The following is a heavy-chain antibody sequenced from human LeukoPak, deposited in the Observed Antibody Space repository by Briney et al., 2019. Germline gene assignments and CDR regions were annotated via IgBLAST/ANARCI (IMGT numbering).Heavy chain of an antibody. Sequence: GGSLRLSCAASGFTFSSYGMSWVRQAPGKGLEWVSSISGSGGSTYYADSVKGRFTISRDNSKNTLYLQMNSLRAEDTAVYYCAKQYYYGSGSPNRDYFDYWGQGTLVTVSS. CDR2: ISGSGGST. D-gene: IGHD3-10*01. V-gene: IGHV3-23*01. J-gene: IGHJ4*02. CDR1: GFTFSSYG. CDR3: AKQYYYGSGSPNRDYFDY.